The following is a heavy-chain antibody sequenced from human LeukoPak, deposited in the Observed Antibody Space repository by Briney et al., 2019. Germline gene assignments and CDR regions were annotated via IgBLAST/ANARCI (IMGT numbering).Heavy chain of an antibody. CDR1: GFDFGTSA. V-gene: IGHV3-30-3*01. D-gene: IGHD3-22*01. J-gene: IGHJ4*02. Sequence: PGGSLRLSCAASGFDFGTSAMHWVRQAPGKGLEWVAVIAYDGSSKYYADSVKGRFTISRDNAKNSLYLQMNSLRAEDTAVYYCARDRARVSDYWGQGTLVTVSS. CDR2: IAYDGSSK. CDR3: ARDRARVSDY.